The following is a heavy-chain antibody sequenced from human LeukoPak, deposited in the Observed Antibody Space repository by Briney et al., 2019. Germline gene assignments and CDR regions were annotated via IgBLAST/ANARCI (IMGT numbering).Heavy chain of an antibody. D-gene: IGHD2-15*01. CDR3: GRFGYEVAIGD. V-gene: IGHV3-7*01. J-gene: IGHJ4*02. CDR1: GFTFSSYW. Sequence: GGSLRLSCAASGFTFSSYWMTWVRQAPGEGLEWVANIEPSGSETYYVDPVKGRFTISRDNAKKLVYLQMNSLRADDTALYYCGRFGYEVAIGDWGRGTLVTVSS. CDR2: IEPSGSET.